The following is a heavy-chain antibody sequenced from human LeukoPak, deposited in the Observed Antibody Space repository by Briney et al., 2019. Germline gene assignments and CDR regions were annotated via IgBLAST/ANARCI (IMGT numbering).Heavy chain of an antibody. CDR1: GGSLSSVDYY. J-gene: IGHJ5*02. Sequence: SETLSLTCTVSGGSLSSVDYYWSWIRQPPGKDLEWIGYIYYTGNTYYNPSLKSRVTISVDTSKNQFSLKLSSVTAADTAVYYCARVYGSGTSRGFDPWGQGTLVTVSS. CDR3: ARVYGSGTSRGFDP. CDR2: IYYTGNT. V-gene: IGHV4-30-4*08. D-gene: IGHD3-10*01.